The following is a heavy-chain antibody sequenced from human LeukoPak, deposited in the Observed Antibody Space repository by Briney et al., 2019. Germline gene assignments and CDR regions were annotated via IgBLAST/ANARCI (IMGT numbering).Heavy chain of an antibody. CDR1: GYTFTGYY. CDR2: INPNSGGT. CDR3: ASTPDCGGDCYSWDFDY. J-gene: IGHJ4*02. V-gene: IGHV1-2*02. Sequence: ASVKVSCQASGYTFTGYYMHWVRQAPGQGLEWMGWINPNSGGTNYAQKFQGRVTMTRDTSISTAYMELSRLRSDDTAVYYCASTPDCGGDCYSWDFDYWGQGPLVTVSS. D-gene: IGHD2-21*01.